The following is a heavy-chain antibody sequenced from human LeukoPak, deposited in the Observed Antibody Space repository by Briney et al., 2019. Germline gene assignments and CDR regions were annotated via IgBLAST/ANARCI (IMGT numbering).Heavy chain of an antibody. V-gene: IGHV4-34*01. Sequence: SETLSLTCAVYGGSFSGYYWSWIRQPPGKGLEWIGEINHSGSTNYNPSLKSRVTISVDTSKNQFSLKLSSVTAADTAVYYCARDPRAGYSYGPSTPFDIWGQGTMVTVSS. CDR3: ARDPRAGYSYGPSTPFDI. D-gene: IGHD5-18*01. CDR2: INHSGST. J-gene: IGHJ3*02. CDR1: GGSFSGYY.